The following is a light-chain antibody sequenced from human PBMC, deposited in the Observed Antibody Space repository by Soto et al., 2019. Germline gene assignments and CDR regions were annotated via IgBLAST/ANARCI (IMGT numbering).Light chain of an antibody. CDR3: QQYSTSYRT. Sequence: MQMTQSPSTLSASVGDRVTITCRASQSISSWLAWYQQKPGKAPKLLIYKASSLESGVPSRFSGSGSGTEFTFTISSLQPDDFATYYCQQYSTSYRTFGQGTRVEIK. J-gene: IGKJ1*01. CDR2: KAS. CDR1: QSISSW. V-gene: IGKV1-5*03.